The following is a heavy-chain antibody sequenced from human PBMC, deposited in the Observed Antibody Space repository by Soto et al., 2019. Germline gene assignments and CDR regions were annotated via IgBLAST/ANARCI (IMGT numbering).Heavy chain of an antibody. D-gene: IGHD1-1*01. Sequence: SETLSLTCTVSGASISCFYWSWIRKSAGKGLEWIGRIYATGTTDYNPSLKSRVMMSVATSKKQFSLKLRSVTAADTAVYYCVRDGTKTLRDWFDPWGQGISVTVSS. CDR2: IYATGTT. V-gene: IGHV4-4*07. J-gene: IGHJ5*02. CDR1: GASISCFY. CDR3: VRDGTKTLRDWFDP.